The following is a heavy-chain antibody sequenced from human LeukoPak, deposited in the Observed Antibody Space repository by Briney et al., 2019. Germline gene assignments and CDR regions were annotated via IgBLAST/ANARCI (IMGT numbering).Heavy chain of an antibody. D-gene: IGHD2-15*01. CDR1: GFTFSSYG. CDR2: ISYDGSNK. J-gene: IGHJ4*02. V-gene: IGHV3-30*18. CDR3: AKFLVAAESEFDY. Sequence: GGSLRLSCAASGFTFSSYGMHWVRQAPGEGLEWVAVISYDGSNKYYADSVKGRFTISRDNSKNTLYLQMNSLRAEDTAVYYCAKFLVAAESEFDYWGQGTLVTVSS.